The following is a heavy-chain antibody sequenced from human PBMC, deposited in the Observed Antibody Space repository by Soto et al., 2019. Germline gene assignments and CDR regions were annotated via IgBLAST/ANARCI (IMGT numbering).Heavy chain of an antibody. Sequence: GGSLRLSCAASGFTFSSYGMHWVRQAPGKGLEWVAVIWYDGSNKYYADSVKGRFTISRDNSKNTLYLQMNSLRAEDTAVYYCARDLGQLESYYGMDVWGQGTTVTVSS. J-gene: IGHJ6*02. D-gene: IGHD1-1*01. CDR3: ARDLGQLESYYGMDV. CDR1: GFTFSSYG. V-gene: IGHV3-33*01. CDR2: IWYDGSNK.